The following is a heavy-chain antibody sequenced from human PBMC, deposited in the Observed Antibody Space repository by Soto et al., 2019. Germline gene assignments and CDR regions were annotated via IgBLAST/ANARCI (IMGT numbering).Heavy chain of an antibody. CDR1: GYTFTSYG. D-gene: IGHD1-20*01. V-gene: IGHV1-18*01. CDR2: ISAYNGNT. Sequence: ASVKVSCTASGYTFTSYGISWVRQAPGQGLEWMGWISAYNGNTNYAQKLQGRGTITTDTSASTAYMELSSLRSEDTAVYYCARGITLPTPLDYWGQGTLVTVSS. J-gene: IGHJ4*02. CDR3: ARGITLPTPLDY.